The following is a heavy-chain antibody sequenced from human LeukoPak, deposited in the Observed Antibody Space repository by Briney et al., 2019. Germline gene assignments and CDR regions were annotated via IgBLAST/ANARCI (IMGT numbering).Heavy chain of an antibody. Sequence: GASVKVSCKASGYTVTSCDINWVRQATGQGLEWMGWMNPNSGNTGYGQSFQGRITMTRDISIGTAYMELSNLTSGDTAIYYCTRGSSGRRDNWGQGTLVTVSA. CDR3: TRGSSGRRDN. CDR2: MNPNSGNT. J-gene: IGHJ4*02. CDR1: GYTVTSCD. D-gene: IGHD6-19*01. V-gene: IGHV1-8*01.